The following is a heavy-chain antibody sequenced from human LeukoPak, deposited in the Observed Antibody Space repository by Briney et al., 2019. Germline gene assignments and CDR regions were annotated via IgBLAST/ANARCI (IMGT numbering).Heavy chain of an antibody. J-gene: IGHJ4*02. V-gene: IGHV3-23*01. CDR2: ISASAGNI. CDR1: GFMFRSSS. CDR3: AKRPAAVRGVIPYVDY. Sequence: GGSLRLSCAASGFMFRSSSMSWVRQVPGKGLEWVSTISASAGNIYYADSVKGRFTISRVNSKNTLFLQMNSLRAEDTAIYYCAKRPAAVRGVIPYVDYWGQGTLVTVSS. D-gene: IGHD3-10*02.